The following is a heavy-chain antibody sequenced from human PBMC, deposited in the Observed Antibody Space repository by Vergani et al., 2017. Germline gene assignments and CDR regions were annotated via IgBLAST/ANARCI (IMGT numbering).Heavy chain of an antibody. CDR3: ATESCGTPGCQIRYVRG. D-gene: IGHD2-15*01. CDR1: GFTSSYYG. V-gene: IGHV3-30*03. J-gene: IGHJ4*02. CDR2: ISYDGTQK. Sequence: QVHLVESGGGVVQPGRSLRLSCVVSGFTSSYYGMHWVRQAPGKGLEWVAVISYDGTQKYYADSVKGRFTISRDNSKSTLYLQMNSLRTEDTAVYYCATESCGTPGCQIRYVRGWGQGTLVTVSS.